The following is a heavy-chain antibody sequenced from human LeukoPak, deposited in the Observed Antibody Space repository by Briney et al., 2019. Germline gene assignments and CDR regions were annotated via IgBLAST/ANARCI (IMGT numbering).Heavy chain of an antibody. V-gene: IGHV5-51*01. CDR2: IYPGDPDT. D-gene: IGHD5/OR15-5a*01. CDR1: GYSFTNYW. J-gene: IGHJ1*01. Sequence: GESLKISCKGSGYSFTNYWIAWVRQMPGKGLEYMGIIYPGDPDTRYSPSFQGQVTISADKSISTAYLQWSSLKASDTAIYYCARRALSEEYFQHWGQGTLVTVSS. CDR3: ARRALSEEYFQH.